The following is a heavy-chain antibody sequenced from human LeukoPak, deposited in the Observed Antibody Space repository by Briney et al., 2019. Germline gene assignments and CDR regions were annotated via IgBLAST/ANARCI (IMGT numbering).Heavy chain of an antibody. J-gene: IGHJ4*02. CDR2: ISSSGNTT. V-gene: IGHV3-48*04. D-gene: IGHD6-13*01. CDR1: GFSFSSHG. CDR3: ARDGGSSWYFDY. Sequence: GGTLRLSCAASGFSFSSHGMSWIRQAPGKGLECVSYISSSGNTTYHADSVKGRFTISRDNAKNSLYLQMSSLRAEDTAVYYCARDGGSSWYFDYWGQGTLVTVSS.